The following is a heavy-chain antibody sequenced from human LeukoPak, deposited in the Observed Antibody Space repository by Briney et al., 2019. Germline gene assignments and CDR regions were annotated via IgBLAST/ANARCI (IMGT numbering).Heavy chain of an antibody. CDR3: ARDSQAGTTDY. J-gene: IGHJ4*02. V-gene: IGHV3-7*01. CDR2: IKQDGSEK. CDR1: GFTFSSYW. Sequence: AGSLRLSCAASGFTFSSYWMSWVRQAPGKGLEWVANIKQDGSEKYYVDSVKGRFTISRDNAKNSLSLQMNSLRAEDTAFYYCARDSQAGTTDYWGQGTLVTVSS. D-gene: IGHD1-7*01.